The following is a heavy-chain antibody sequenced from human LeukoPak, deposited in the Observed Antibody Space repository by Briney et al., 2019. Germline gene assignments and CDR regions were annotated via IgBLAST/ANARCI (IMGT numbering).Heavy chain of an antibody. CDR2: INHSGST. D-gene: IGHD1-26*01. Sequence: SETLSLTCAVYGGSCSGYYWSWIRQPRGKGLEWIGEINHSGSTNYNPSLKSRVTISVDTSKNQFSLKLSSVTAADTAVYYCASGLSGSYYRDAFDIWGQGTMVTVSS. J-gene: IGHJ3*02. CDR3: ASGLSGSYYRDAFDI. V-gene: IGHV4-34*01. CDR1: GGSCSGYY.